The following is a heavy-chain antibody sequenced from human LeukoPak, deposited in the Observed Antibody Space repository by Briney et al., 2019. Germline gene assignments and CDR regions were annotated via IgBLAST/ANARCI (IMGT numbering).Heavy chain of an antibody. V-gene: IGHV3-11*01. CDR2: ISSSGSTI. Sequence: GGSLRLSCAASGLTFSDYYMSWIRQAPGKGLEWVSYISSSGSTIYYADSVKGRFTISRDNAKNSLYLQMNSLRAEDTAVYYCARLARGYSSYYFDYWGQGTLVTVSS. D-gene: IGHD5-18*01. CDR3: ARLARGYSSYYFDY. CDR1: GLTFSDYY. J-gene: IGHJ4*02.